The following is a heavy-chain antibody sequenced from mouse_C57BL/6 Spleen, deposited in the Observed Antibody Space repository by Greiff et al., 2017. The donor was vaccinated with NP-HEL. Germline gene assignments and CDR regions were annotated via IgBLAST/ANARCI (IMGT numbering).Heavy chain of an antibody. CDR2: IYPSDSET. J-gene: IGHJ1*03. Sequence: QVQLQQPGAELVRPGSSVKLSCKASGYTFTSYWLDWVKQRPGQGLEWIGNIYPSDSETHYNQKFKDKATLTVDKSSSTAYMQLSSLTSEDTAVYSCARDYYGSRWYFDVWGTGTTVTVAS. V-gene: IGHV1-61*01. CDR1: GYTFTSYW. CDR3: ARDYYGSRWYFDV. D-gene: IGHD1-1*01.